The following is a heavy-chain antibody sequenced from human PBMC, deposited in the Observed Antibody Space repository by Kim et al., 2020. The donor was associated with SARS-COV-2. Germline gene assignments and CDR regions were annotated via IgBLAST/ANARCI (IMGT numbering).Heavy chain of an antibody. D-gene: IGHD3-16*01. V-gene: IGHV3-48*01. CDR2: SRSDNT. J-gene: IGHJ4*02. CDR3: SGRLDY. Sequence: SRSDNTYYADSVKGRLTISRDTAKNSVYLKMNSLRGEDTAVYYCSGRLDYWGQGTLVTVSS.